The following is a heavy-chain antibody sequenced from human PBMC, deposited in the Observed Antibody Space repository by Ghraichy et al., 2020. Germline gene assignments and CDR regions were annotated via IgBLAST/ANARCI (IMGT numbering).Heavy chain of an antibody. CDR1: GFTFSTYA. J-gene: IGHJ3*02. CDR3: ANRRDGFDI. CDR2: VNAGGDRT. Sequence: GGSLRLSCAASGFTFSTYAMSWVRQAPGKGLEWVSAVNAGGDRTSYSDSVKGRFTISRDNSKNTLYLRMNSLRAEDTAVYYCANRRDGFDIWGQGTMVTVSS. V-gene: IGHV3-23*01.